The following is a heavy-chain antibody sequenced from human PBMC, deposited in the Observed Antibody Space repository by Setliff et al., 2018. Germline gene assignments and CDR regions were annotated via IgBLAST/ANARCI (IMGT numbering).Heavy chain of an antibody. CDR2: TKNKDNSFTT. CDR3: AVWIREVIS. D-gene: IGHD3-10*01. V-gene: IGHV3-72*01. Sequence: GGSLRLSCAASGFTFSDHYMDWVRQAPGKGLEWVGRTKNKDNSFTTEYAASVKGRFTISRDDSKNSLSLHMNSLKTEDTAVYYCAVWIREVISWGRGTLVTVSS. J-gene: IGHJ5*02. CDR1: GFTFSDHY.